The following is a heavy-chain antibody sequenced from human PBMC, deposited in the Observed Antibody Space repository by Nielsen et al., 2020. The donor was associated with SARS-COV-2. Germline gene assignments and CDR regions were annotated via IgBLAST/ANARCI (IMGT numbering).Heavy chain of an antibody. CDR1: GFTFSNYW. D-gene: IGHD3-9*01. V-gene: IGHV3-7*03. J-gene: IGHJ4*02. CDR2: IKQDGSEK. CDR3: ARGGDILTGYSDY. Sequence: GESLKISCAASGFTFSNYWMSWVRQAPGKGLEWVANIKQDGSEKYYVDSVKGRFTISRDNAKNSLYLQMNSLRAEDTALYHCARGGDILTGYSDYWGQGTLVTVSS.